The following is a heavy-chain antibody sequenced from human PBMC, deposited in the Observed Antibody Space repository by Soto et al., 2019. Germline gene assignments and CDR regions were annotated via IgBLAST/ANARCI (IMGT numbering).Heavy chain of an antibody. CDR1: ARSLSSSTFY. V-gene: IGHV4-39*01. CDR3: AKYTEHSPAAFDI. J-gene: IGHJ3*02. CDR2: IFYSGAA. Sequence: ASETLSLTCTVSARSLSSSTFYWGWISPPPGKGLEWIATIFYSGAAYYNSFLKSRVTVSIDPSKNQFSLKVNSVSAADTAIYYCAKYTEHSPAAFDIWGHGTMVTVSS. D-gene: IGHD5-18*01.